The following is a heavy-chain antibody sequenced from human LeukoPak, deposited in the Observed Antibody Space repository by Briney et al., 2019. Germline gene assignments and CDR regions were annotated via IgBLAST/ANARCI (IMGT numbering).Heavy chain of an antibody. CDR3: ARDLRTVIGWYFDL. CDR1: GFTFSSYS. Sequence: GGSLRLSCAASGFTFSSYSMDWVRQAPGKGLEWVSSISSSSSYIYYADSVKGRFTISRDNAKNSLYLQMNSLRAEDTAVYYRARDLRTVIGWYFDLWGRGTLVTVSS. V-gene: IGHV3-21*01. J-gene: IGHJ2*01. CDR2: ISSSSSYI. D-gene: IGHD4-17*01.